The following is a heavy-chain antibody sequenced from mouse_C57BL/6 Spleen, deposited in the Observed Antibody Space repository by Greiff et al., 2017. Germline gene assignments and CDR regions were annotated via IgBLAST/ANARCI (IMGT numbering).Heavy chain of an antibody. CDR3: IRPPYDYDEAY. D-gene: IGHD2-4*01. CDR1: GFTFSDAW. CDR2: IRNKANNHAT. V-gene: IGHV6-6*01. Sequence: LMESGGGLVQPGGSMKLSCAASGFTFSDAWMDWVRQSPEKGLEWVAEIRNKANNHATSYAESVTGRFNISRDDSKSSVYLQMNSVRAEDTGIYYWIRPPYDYDEAYWGQGTLVTVSA. J-gene: IGHJ3*01.